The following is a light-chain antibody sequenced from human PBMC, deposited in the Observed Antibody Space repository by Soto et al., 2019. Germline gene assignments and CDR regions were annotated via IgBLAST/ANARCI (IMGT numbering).Light chain of an antibody. CDR2: AAS. CDR1: QGISTY. CDR3: QQVNTYPHT. V-gene: IGKV1-9*01. J-gene: IGKJ2*01. Sequence: DIQLPQSPSFLSASVGDRVTITCRASQGISTYLAWYQQKPGKAPKLLIYAASTLQSGVPSRFSGSGSGTEFTLTISSLQPEDFATYYCQQVNTYPHTFGQGTKLEIE.